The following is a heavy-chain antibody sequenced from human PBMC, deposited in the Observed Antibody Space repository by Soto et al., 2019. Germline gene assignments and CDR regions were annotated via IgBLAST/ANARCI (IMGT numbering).Heavy chain of an antibody. Sequence: GLVKVFSKSSGYPVTSYGTSLVRHAPGQGLEWMGWISAYNGNTNYAQKLQARVTLTTDTSTSTAYMELRRLRSDDTAVSYSERGRRNWNDAFDYWGKGTLVTVS. V-gene: IGHV1-18*04. CDR1: GYPVTSYG. CDR2: ISAYNGNT. D-gene: IGHD1-20*01. J-gene: IGHJ4*02. CDR3: ERGRRNWNDAFDY.